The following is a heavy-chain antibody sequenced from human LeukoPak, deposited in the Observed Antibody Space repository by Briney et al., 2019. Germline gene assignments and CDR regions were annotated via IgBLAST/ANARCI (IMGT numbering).Heavy chain of an antibody. J-gene: IGHJ4*02. V-gene: IGHV3-23*01. CDR3: AKGGYSGYDRYFDY. CDR1: GFTFSSYA. CDR2: IRGSGGST. Sequence: GSLRLSCAASGFTFSSYAMSWVRQAPGKGLEWVSGIRGSGGSTNYADFVKGRFTISRDNSKNTLNLQTNSLRAEDTAIYYCAKGGYSGYDRYFDYWGQGTLVTVSS. D-gene: IGHD5-12*01.